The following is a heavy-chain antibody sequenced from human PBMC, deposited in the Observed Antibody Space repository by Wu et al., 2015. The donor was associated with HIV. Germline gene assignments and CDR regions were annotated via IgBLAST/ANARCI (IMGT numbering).Heavy chain of an antibody. CDR3: ARGGWEGSVTSLPTDW. D-gene: IGHD3-10*01. Sequence: QVLLLQSGAELKKPGASVKVSCKVSGYTFTNYGICWVRQAPGQGLEWMGWISAYNGNTNYAHKIQGRVTMTTDTSTNTAYMELRSLRSDDTAVYYCARGGWEGSVTSLPTDWWGQGTLVTVSS. CDR2: ISAYNGNT. CDR1: GYTFTNYG. V-gene: IGHV1-18*04. J-gene: IGHJ4*02.